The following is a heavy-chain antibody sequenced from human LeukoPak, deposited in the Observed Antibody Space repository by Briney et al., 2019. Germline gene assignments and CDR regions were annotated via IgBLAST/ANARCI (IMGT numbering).Heavy chain of an antibody. CDR3: XXXXXXXXYYYGMDV. Sequence: GESLKISCKGSGYSFISYWIGWVRQMPGKGLEWMGIIYPGDSDTRYSPSFQGQVTISADKSITTAYLQWSSLKASDTAMYYXXXXXXXXXYYYGMDVWGQGTTVTVSS. CDR1: GYSFISYW. V-gene: IGHV5-51*01. J-gene: IGHJ6*02. CDR2: IYPGDSDT.